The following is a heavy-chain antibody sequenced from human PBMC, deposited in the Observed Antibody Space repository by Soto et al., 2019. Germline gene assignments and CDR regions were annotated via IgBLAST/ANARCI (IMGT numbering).Heavy chain of an antibody. CDR1: GGSFSGYY. J-gene: IGHJ5*02. V-gene: IGHV4-34*01. CDR3: ARVTSTVTYNWFDP. D-gene: IGHD4-17*01. Sequence: PSETLSLTCAVYGGSFSGYYWSWIRQPPGKGLEWIGYINHSGSTNYNPSLKSRVTISVDTSKNQFSLKLSSVTAADTAVYYCARVTSTVTYNWFDPWGQGTLVTVSS. CDR2: INHSGST.